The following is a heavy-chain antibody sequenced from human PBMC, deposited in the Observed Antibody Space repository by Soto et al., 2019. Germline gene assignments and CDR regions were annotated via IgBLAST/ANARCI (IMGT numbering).Heavy chain of an antibody. CDR2: INPNSGGT. CDR1: GYTFTGYY. D-gene: IGHD3-16*01. V-gene: IGHV1-2*04. Sequence: ASVKVSCKASGYTFTGYYMHWVRQAPGQGLEWMGWINPNSGGTNYAQKFQGWVTMTRDTSISTAYMELSRLRSDDTAVYYCARGRGTTWGSLWFDPWGQGTRVTVSS. J-gene: IGHJ5*02. CDR3: ARGRGTTWGSLWFDP.